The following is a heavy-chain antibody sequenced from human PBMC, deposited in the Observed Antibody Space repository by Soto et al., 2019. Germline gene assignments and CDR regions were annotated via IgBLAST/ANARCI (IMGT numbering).Heavy chain of an antibody. CDR3: AHIPYSYYATTGYYFDY. CDR2: IYWDDDK. J-gene: IGHJ4*02. CDR1: GFSLSTSGVG. V-gene: IGHV2-5*02. Sequence: SGPTLVNPTQTLTLTCTLSGFSLSTSGVGVGWIRQPPGKALEWLALIYWDDDKRYSPSLKSRLTITKDTSKNQVVLTMNNMDAVDTGTYSCAHIPYSYYATTGYYFDYWGQGTMVTVSS. D-gene: IGHD3-10*01.